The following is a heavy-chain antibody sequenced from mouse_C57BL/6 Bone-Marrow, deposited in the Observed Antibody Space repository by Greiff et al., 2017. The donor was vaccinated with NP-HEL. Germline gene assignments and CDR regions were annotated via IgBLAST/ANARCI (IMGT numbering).Heavy chain of an antibody. V-gene: IGHV14-4*01. Sequence: EVQLVESGAELVRPGASVKLSCTASGFNIKDDYMHWVKQRPEQGLEWIGWIDPENGDTEYASKFQGKATITADTSSNTAYLQLSSLTSEDTAVYYCTTGSSYFDYWGQGTTLTVSS. D-gene: IGHD1-1*01. CDR1: GFNIKDDY. J-gene: IGHJ2*01. CDR2: IDPENGDT. CDR3: TTGSSYFDY.